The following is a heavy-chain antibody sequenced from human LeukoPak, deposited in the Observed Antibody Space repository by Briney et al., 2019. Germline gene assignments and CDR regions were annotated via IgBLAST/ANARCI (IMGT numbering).Heavy chain of an antibody. CDR2: ISYDGSNK. Sequence: GGSLRLSCAASGFTFSSYAMHWVRQAPGKGLEWVAVISYDGSNKYYADSVKGRFTISRDNSKNTLYLQMNSLRAEDTAVYYCAKGAPEYYDFWSGSNDAFDIWGQGTMVTVSS. CDR1: GFTFSSYA. J-gene: IGHJ3*02. D-gene: IGHD3-3*01. CDR3: AKGAPEYYDFWSGSNDAFDI. V-gene: IGHV3-30-3*01.